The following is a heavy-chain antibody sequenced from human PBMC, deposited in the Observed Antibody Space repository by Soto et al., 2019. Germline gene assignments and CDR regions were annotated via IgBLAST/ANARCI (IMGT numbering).Heavy chain of an antibody. CDR3: AKGGPYYYDSSGYYDY. CDR2: ISGSGGST. D-gene: IGHD3-22*01. Sequence: EVQLLESGGGLVQPGGSLRLSCAASGFTFSSYAMSWVRQAPGKGLEWVSAISGSGGSTYYADSVKGRFTISRDNSKTTLYLQMNSLRAEDTAVYYWAKGGPYYYDSSGYYDYWGQGTLVTVSS. J-gene: IGHJ4*02. V-gene: IGHV3-23*01. CDR1: GFTFSSYA.